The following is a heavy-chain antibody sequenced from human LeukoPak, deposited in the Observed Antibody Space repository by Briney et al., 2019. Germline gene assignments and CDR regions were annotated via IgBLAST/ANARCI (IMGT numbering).Heavy chain of an antibody. CDR3: IKDRTGTYSFDY. CDR2: SGGAT. J-gene: IGHJ4*02. V-gene: IGHV3-64D*09. CDR1: GFTLSSYS. Sequence: GGSLRLSCSASGFTLSSYSMHWVRQAPGKGLEYVSTSGGATYYADSVKGRFTISRDNAKNTLYLQMSSLRAEDTAVYYCIKDRTGTYSFDYWGQGTLITVSS. D-gene: IGHD7-27*01.